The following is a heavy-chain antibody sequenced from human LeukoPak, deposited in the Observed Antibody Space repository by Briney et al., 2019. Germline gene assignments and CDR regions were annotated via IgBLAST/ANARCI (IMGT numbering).Heavy chain of an antibody. Sequence: PGRSLRLSCAASGFTFSSYGMHWVRQAPGKGREWVAVISYDGSNKYYADSVKGRFTISRDNSKNTLYLQMNSMRAEDTAVYYCAKCGRYCSSTSCYAGYYYYGMDVWGQGTTVTVSS. CDR1: GFTFSSYG. CDR3: AKCGRYCSSTSCYAGYYYYGMDV. V-gene: IGHV3-30*18. D-gene: IGHD2-2*01. J-gene: IGHJ6*02. CDR2: ISYDGSNK.